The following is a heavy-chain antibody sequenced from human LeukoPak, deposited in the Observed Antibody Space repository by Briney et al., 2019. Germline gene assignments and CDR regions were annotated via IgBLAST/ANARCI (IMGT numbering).Heavy chain of an antibody. CDR1: GFTFSSYA. CDR3: ARIRDNIVVVPAVL. CDR2: ISYDGSNK. Sequence: GRSLRLSCAASGFTFSSYAMHWVRQAPGKGLEWVAVISYDGSNKYYADSVKGRFTISRDDSRNTLYLQMNSLRGEDTAVYYRARIRDNIVVVPAVLWGQGTLVTVSS. V-gene: IGHV3-30-3*01. J-gene: IGHJ4*02. D-gene: IGHD2-2*01.